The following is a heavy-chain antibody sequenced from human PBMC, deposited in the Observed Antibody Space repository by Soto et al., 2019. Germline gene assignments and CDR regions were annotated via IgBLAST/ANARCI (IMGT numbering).Heavy chain of an antibody. D-gene: IGHD2-15*01. CDR1: GVSITSYY. CDR2: INTDGLS. CDR3: ARVPVAVAATEDYYGMDV. Sequence: SETLSLTCIVSGVSITSYYCSWIRQSAGGGLEWMGRINTDGLSTYSPSFKSRLTMSLDTSKNQVSLRLISVTAADTAVYFCARVPVAVAATEDYYGMDVWGQGTTVTVSS. V-gene: IGHV4-4*07. J-gene: IGHJ6*02.